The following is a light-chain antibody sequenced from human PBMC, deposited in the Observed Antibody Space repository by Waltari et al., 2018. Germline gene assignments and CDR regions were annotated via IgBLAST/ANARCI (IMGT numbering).Light chain of an antibody. Sequence: IEMTQAQSCVSAHVGERSAITCRASQGITSWLAWYQEKPGKAPKLLIYAASSLQSGVPSRFSGSGSGTDFTLTISSLQPEDFATYHCQQANSFPLTFGGGTKVEIK. CDR2: AAS. CDR1: QGITSW. V-gene: IGKV1-12*01. J-gene: IGKJ4*01. CDR3: QQANSFPLT.